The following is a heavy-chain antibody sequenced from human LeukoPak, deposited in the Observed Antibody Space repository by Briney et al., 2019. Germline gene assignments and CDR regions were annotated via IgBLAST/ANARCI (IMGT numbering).Heavy chain of an antibody. Sequence: GGSLRLSCAASGFTFSSYWMHWVRQAPGKGLVWVSRINSDGSSTSYADSVKGRFTISRDNAKNTLYLQMNSLRAEDTAVYYCAKGWELLHEYFQHWGQGTLVTVSS. CDR1: GFTFSSYW. D-gene: IGHD1-26*01. J-gene: IGHJ1*01. V-gene: IGHV3-74*01. CDR2: INSDGSST. CDR3: AKGWELLHEYFQH.